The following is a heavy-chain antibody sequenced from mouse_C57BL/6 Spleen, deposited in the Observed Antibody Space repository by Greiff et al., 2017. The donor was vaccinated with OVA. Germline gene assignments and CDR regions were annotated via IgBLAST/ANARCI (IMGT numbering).Heavy chain of an antibody. CDR1: GYTFTSYW. D-gene: IGHD2-5*01. Sequence: QVQLQQSGAELVRPGSSVKLSCKASGYTFTSYWMDWVKQRPGQGLEWIGNIYPSDSETHYNQKFKDKATLTVDKSSSTAYMQLSSLTSEDSAVYYCARSSSNYAYAMDYWGQGTSVTVSS. CDR3: ARSSSNYAYAMDY. J-gene: IGHJ4*01. CDR2: IYPSDSET. V-gene: IGHV1-61*01.